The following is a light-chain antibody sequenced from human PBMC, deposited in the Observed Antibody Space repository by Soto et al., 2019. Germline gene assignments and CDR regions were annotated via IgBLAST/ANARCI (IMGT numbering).Light chain of an antibody. V-gene: IGKV1-5*01. CDR3: QQYNSYSQT. CDR1: QSISSW. J-gene: IGKJ1*01. CDR2: DAS. Sequence: DIQMTQSPSTLSASVGDRVTITCRASQSISSWLAWYQQKPGKAPKLLIYDASSLESGFPSRFSGSGSGTEFTLTIRSLEPDDFATYYCQQYNSYSQTVGHGTKVESK.